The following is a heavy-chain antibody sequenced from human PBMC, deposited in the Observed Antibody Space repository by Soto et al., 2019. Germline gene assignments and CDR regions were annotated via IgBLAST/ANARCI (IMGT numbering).Heavy chain of an antibody. D-gene: IGHD1-1*01. CDR3: ARGRYGDY. CDR2: ISAHNDNT. Sequence: QVHLVQSGAEVRKPGASVKVSCKGSGYTFTTYGITWVRQAPGQGLEWMGWISAHNDNTNYAQKVQGRVTVTRDPSTSTAYMELRNLRSDDTAVYYCARGRYGDYWGQGALVTVSS. V-gene: IGHV1-18*01. CDR1: GYTFTTYG. J-gene: IGHJ4*02.